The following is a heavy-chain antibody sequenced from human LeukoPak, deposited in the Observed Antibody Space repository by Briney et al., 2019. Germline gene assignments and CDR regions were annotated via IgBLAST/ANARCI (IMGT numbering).Heavy chain of an antibody. CDR2: IYNSGST. J-gene: IGHJ4*02. Sequence: SETLSLTCTVSGGSISSSTYYWGWIRQPPGKGLEWIGSIYNSGSTYYNPSLKSRVTISVDTSKNQFSLKLSSVTAADTAVYYCARASYCSGGSCFLHYFDYWGQGTLVTVSS. CDR1: GGSISSSTYY. CDR3: ARASYCSGGSCFLHYFDY. D-gene: IGHD2-15*01. V-gene: IGHV4-39*01.